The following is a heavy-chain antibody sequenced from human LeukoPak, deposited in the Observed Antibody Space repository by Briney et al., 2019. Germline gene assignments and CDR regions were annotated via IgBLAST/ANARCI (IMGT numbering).Heavy chain of an antibody. D-gene: IGHD3-10*01. CDR2: INHSGST. Sequence: SETLSLTRAVYGGPFSGYYWSWIRQPPGKRLEWIGEINHSGSTNYNPSLKSRVTISVDTSKNQFSLKLSSVTAADTAVYYCARGHGELFRLYYYYYYGMDVWGQGTTVTVSS. V-gene: IGHV4-34*01. CDR3: ARGHGELFRLYYYYYYGMDV. CDR1: GGPFSGYY. J-gene: IGHJ6*02.